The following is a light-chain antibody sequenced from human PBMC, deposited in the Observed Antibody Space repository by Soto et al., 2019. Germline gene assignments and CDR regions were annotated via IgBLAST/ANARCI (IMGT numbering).Light chain of an antibody. CDR1: QSVTSY. CDR2: DAS. Sequence: EIVLTQSPATLSLSPGERATLSCRASQSVTSYLAWYQQKPGQAPRLLIYDASNRATGFPARFSGSGSGTDFTLTISSLEPEDFAVYYCQQRSNWPPWTFGQGTKVEIK. V-gene: IGKV3-11*01. J-gene: IGKJ1*01. CDR3: QQRSNWPPWT.